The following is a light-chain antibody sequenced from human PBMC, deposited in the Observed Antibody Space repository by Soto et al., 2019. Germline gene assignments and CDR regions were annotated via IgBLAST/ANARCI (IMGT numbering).Light chain of an antibody. CDR1: QTISTW. CDR3: QQDNTYPLN. J-gene: IGKJ4*01. Sequence: DIQMTQSPSTLSASVGDRVTVTCRASQTISTWLAWYQQKPGKAPKLLIYKASSFEGGVPSRFSGSGSGTEFNFTFISLHHVDFEIFDNQQDNTYPLNFAGGTRVDI. V-gene: IGKV1-5*03. CDR2: KAS.